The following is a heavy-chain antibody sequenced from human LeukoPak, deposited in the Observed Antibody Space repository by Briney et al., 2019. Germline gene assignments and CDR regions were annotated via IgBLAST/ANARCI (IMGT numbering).Heavy chain of an antibody. Sequence: SGTLSLTCAVSGGSLSSSNWWRWVRQPPGKGLEWIGEIYHSGNTNYNPSLKSRVTISVDKSKNQFSLKLSSVTAADTAVYYCARIYSSSSWFDPWGQGTLVTVSS. D-gene: IGHD6-6*01. CDR2: IYHSGNT. CDR1: GGSLSSSNW. V-gene: IGHV4-4*02. J-gene: IGHJ5*02. CDR3: ARIYSSSSWFDP.